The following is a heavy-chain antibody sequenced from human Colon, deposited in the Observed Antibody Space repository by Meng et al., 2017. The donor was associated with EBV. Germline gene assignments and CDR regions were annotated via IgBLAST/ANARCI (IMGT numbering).Heavy chain of an antibody. J-gene: IGHJ4*02. Sequence: QVQLQESGPGLVKPSQTLSLTCTVSGGSISSGGYYWSWIRQHPGKGLEWIGYIYYSGSTYYNPSLKSRVTISIDTSKNQFSLKLSSVTAADTAVYYCARGPSRWLQFPFDYWGQGTLVTVSS. CDR1: GGSISSGGYY. D-gene: IGHD5-24*01. V-gene: IGHV4-31*03. CDR3: ARGPSRWLQFPFDY. CDR2: IYYSGST.